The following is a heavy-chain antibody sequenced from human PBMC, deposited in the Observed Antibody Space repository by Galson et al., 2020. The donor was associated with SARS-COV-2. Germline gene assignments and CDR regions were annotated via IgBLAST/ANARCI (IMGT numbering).Heavy chain of an antibody. CDR3: ARNSGSYCDY. Sequence: GGSLRLSCAASGFTFSSYSMNWVHQAPGKGLEWVSSISSSSSYIYYADSVKGRFTISRDNAKSSLYLQMNSLRAEDTAVYYCARNSGSYCDYWGQGTLVTVSS. V-gene: IGHV3-21*01. J-gene: IGHJ4*02. D-gene: IGHD1-26*01. CDR2: ISSSSSYI. CDR1: GFTFSSYS.